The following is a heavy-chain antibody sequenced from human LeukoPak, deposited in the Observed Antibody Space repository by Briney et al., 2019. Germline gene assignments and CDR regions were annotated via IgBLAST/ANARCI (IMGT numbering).Heavy chain of an antibody. D-gene: IGHD4-17*01. Sequence: GGSLRLSCAASGFTFSSYAMSWVRQAPGKGLEWVSAISGSGGTTYYADSVKGRFTFSRDNSKNTLYLQMNSLRAEDTAIYYCARMIRDYGDSNWFDPWGQGTLVTVSS. CDR2: ISGSGGTT. CDR3: ARMIRDYGDSNWFDP. V-gene: IGHV3-23*01. J-gene: IGHJ5*02. CDR1: GFTFSSYA.